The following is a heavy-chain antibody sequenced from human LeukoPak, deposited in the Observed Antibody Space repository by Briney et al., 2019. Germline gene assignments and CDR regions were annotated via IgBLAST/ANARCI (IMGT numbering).Heavy chain of an antibody. CDR1: GYTFTSYG. D-gene: IGHD3-22*01. J-gene: IGHJ4*02. Sequence: GASVKVSCKSSGYTFTSYGISWVRQAPGQGLEWMGWISAYNGNTNYAQKLQGRVTMTTDTSTSTAYMELSSLRSKDTAVYYCARDRNYYDSQYYFDYWGQGTLVTVSS. V-gene: IGHV1-18*01. CDR2: ISAYNGNT. CDR3: ARDRNYYDSQYYFDY.